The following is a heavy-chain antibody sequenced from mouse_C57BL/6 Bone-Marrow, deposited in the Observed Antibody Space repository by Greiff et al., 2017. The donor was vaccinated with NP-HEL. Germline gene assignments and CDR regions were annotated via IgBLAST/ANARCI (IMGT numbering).Heavy chain of an antibody. J-gene: IGHJ4*01. CDR2: ISYDGSN. CDR3: ARFYYGSRFYAMDY. CDR1: GYSITSGYY. D-gene: IGHD1-1*01. V-gene: IGHV3-6*01. Sequence: VQLKESGPGLVKPSQSLSLTCSVTGYSITSGYYWNWIRQFPGNKLEWMGYISYDGSNNYNPSLKNRISITRDTSKNQFFLKLNSVTTEDTATYYCARFYYGSRFYAMDYWGQGTSVTVSS.